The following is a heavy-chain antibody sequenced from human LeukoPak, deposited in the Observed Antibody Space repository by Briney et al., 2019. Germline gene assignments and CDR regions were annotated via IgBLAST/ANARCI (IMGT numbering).Heavy chain of an antibody. CDR1: GFTFSSYA. V-gene: IGHV3-23*01. Sequence: GGSLRLSCAASGFTFSSYAMSWVRQAPGKGLEWVSAISGSGGSTYYADSVKGRFTISRDNSKNTLYLRMNSLRAEDTAVYYCAKGGRLGYCSSSSCPGLDYWGQGTLVTVSS. J-gene: IGHJ4*02. CDR3: AKGGRLGYCSSSSCPGLDY. D-gene: IGHD2-2*03. CDR2: ISGSGGST.